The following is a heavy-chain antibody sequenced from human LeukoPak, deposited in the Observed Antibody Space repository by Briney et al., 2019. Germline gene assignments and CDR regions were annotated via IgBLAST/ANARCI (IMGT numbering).Heavy chain of an antibody. J-gene: IGHJ3*02. V-gene: IGHV1-2*02. CDR3: AREVGATPEDAFDI. Sequence: ASVKVSCKASGYTFTGYYMHWVRQAPGQGLEWMGWINPNSGGTNYAQKFQGRVTMTRDTSTSTAYMELSRLRSDDTAVYYCAREVGATPEDAFDIWGQGTMVTVSS. CDR1: GYTFTGYY. D-gene: IGHD1-26*01. CDR2: INPNSGGT.